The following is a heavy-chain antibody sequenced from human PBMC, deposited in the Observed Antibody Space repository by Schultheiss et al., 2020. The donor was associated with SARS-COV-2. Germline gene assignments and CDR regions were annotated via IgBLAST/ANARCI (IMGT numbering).Heavy chain of an antibody. V-gene: IGHV4-59*01. CDR3: ARDSSRTMDV. Sequence: SETLSLTCTVSGGSLSPYFWNWIRHPPGKGLEWIGYVSHSGSTNYNPSLKSRVTMSIDTSKNHVSLTLTSVTAADTAVYYCARDSSRTMDVWGKGTTVTVSS. CDR2: VSHSGST. D-gene: IGHD6-13*01. J-gene: IGHJ6*03. CDR1: GGSLSPYF.